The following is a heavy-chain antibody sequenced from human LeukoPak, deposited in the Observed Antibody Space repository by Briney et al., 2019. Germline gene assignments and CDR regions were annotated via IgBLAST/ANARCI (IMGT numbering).Heavy chain of an antibody. CDR1: AGSFSGYY. CDR3: ARDPNWGPQM. J-gene: IGHJ4*02. V-gene: IGHV4-34*01. Sequence: SETLSLTCAVYAGSFSGYYWSWIRQPPGKGLEWIGEINHSGSTNYNPSLKSRVTISVNTSRNQFSLKLSSVTAADTAVYYCARDPNWGPQMWGQGTLVTVSS. CDR2: INHSGST. D-gene: IGHD7-27*01.